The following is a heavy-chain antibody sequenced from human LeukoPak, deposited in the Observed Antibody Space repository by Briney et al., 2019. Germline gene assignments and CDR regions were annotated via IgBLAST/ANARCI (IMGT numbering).Heavy chain of an antibody. V-gene: IGHV4-59*01. Sequence: SETLSLTCTVSGGSISSYYWSWIRQPPGKGLEWIGYIYYSGSTNYNPSLKSRVTISVDTSRNQFSLKLSSVTAADTAVYYCASGECSGGSCYALAGYWGQGTLVTVSS. CDR2: IYYSGST. CDR1: GGSISSYY. J-gene: IGHJ4*02. CDR3: ASGECSGGSCYALAGY. D-gene: IGHD2-15*01.